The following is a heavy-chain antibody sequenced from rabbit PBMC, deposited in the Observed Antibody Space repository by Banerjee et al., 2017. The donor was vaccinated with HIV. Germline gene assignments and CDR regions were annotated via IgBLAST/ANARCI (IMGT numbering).Heavy chain of an antibody. V-gene: IGHV1S40*01. CDR2: IYGGSRDTT. CDR3: TRYGNGRYSGYYDL. CDR1: GFTISSSYY. D-gene: IGHD1-1*01. J-gene: IGHJ3*01. Sequence: QSLEESGGDLVKPGASLTLTCTASGFTISSSYYMYWVRQAPGKGLEWIACIYGGSRDTTYYASWAKGRFTISKTSSTTVTLQMTSLTAADTATYFCTRYGNGRYSGYYDLWGQGTLVTVS.